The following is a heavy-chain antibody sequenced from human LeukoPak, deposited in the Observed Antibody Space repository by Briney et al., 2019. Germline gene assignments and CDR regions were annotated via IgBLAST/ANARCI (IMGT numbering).Heavy chain of an antibody. D-gene: IGHD3-10*01. CDR2: IKQDGSEK. Sequence: GGSLRLSCAASGFTFSSYWMSWVGQAPGKGLEWVANIKQDGSEKYYVDSVKGRFTISRDNAKNSLYLQMNSLRAEDTAVYYCARCHDSGRTYYYYGMDVWGQGTTVTVSS. V-gene: IGHV3-7*01. J-gene: IGHJ6*02. CDR1: GFTFSSYW. CDR3: ARCHDSGRTYYYYGMDV.